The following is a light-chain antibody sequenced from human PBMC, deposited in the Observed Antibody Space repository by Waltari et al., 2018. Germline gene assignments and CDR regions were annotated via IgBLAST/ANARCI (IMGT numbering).Light chain of an antibody. CDR2: GAS. J-gene: IGKJ1*01. V-gene: IGKV3-20*01. Sequence: EIALPHPPGTLSLSVGERATVPCRASESVSSALDWYQQKPGQAPRLLIYGASTRATGIPDRFSGSGSGTDFRLTISRLEPDDFAVYYCQHYLRLPVTFGQGTTVEI. CDR3: QHYLRLPVT. CDR1: ESVSSA.